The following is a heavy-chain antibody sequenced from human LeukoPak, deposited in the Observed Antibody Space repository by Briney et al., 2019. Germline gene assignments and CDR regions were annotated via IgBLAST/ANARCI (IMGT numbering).Heavy chain of an antibody. Sequence: PGGSLRLSCAASGFTFSSYSMNWVRQAPGKGLEWVSSISSSSSYIYYADSVKGRFNISRDNAKNSLYLQMNSLRAEDTAVYYCARDTADGYNEGGYFDYWGQGTLVTVSS. J-gene: IGHJ4*02. CDR2: ISSSSSYI. CDR3: ARDTADGYNEGGYFDY. CDR1: GFTFSSYS. D-gene: IGHD5-24*01. V-gene: IGHV3-21*01.